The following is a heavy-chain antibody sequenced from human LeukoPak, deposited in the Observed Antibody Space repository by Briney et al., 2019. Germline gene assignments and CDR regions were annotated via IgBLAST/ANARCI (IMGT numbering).Heavy chain of an antibody. V-gene: IGHV4-39*01. CDR3: VRAVGAVAGPGDWFDP. D-gene: IGHD6-19*01. CDR2: FYYTGDT. CDR1: GGSITTSSFY. J-gene: IGHJ5*02. Sequence: SETLSLTCNVSGGSITTSSFYWGWIRQTPGKGLEWIGTFYYTGDTYYNRSLKSRATIAVDTSKDQFFLALSSVTAADTAIYYCVRAVGAVAGPGDWFDPWGPGTLVTVSS.